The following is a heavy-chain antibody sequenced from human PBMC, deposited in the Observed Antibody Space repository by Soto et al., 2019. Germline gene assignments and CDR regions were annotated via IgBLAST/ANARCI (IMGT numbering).Heavy chain of an antibody. D-gene: IGHD4-17*01. J-gene: IGHJ4*02. Sequence: ASVKVSCKVSGYTLTELSMHWVRQAPGQGLEWMGIINPSGGSINYAQKFQGRVTMTRDTSTSTVYMELSSLRSEDTAVHFCARAVGDYPLFDYWGQGTLVTVSS. CDR2: INPSGGSI. CDR3: ARAVGDYPLFDY. CDR1: GYTLTELS. V-gene: IGHV1-46*01.